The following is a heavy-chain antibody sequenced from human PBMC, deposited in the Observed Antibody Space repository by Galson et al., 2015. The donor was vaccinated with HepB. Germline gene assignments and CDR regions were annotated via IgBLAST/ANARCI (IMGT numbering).Heavy chain of an antibody. CDR3: AKGYGLVDS. CDR1: GFAFDSHA. Sequence: SLRLSCAASGFAFDSHAMSWVRQAPGRGLEWISGISGNGDSTFYADSVKGRFTVSRDNSNNMLYLQMDSLRAEDAGLYFCAKGYGLVDSWAQGILVTVSS. CDR2: ISGNGDST. V-gene: IGHV3-23*01. J-gene: IGHJ5*01. D-gene: IGHD5-18*01.